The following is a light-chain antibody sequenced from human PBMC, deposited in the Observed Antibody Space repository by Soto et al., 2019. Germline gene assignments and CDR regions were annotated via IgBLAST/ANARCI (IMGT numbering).Light chain of an antibody. V-gene: IGLV2-14*01. CDR2: EVT. Sequence: QSALTQPASVSGSPGQSITISCTGTSSDVGGYNYVSWYQHHPGKAPKLMIYEVTNRPLGVSNRFSGSKSGNTASLTISWLQAEDEADYYCSSYTSSSTPWVFGTGTKVTAL. CDR3: SSYTSSSTPWV. CDR1: SSDVGGYNY. J-gene: IGLJ1*01.